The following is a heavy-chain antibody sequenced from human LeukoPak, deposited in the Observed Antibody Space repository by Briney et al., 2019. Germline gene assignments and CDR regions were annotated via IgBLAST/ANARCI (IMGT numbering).Heavy chain of an antibody. Sequence: PGGSLRLSCAASGFIFSDYYMSWIRQAPGKGLEWVSYISSSTRYTNYADSVKGRFTISRDNARNSLYLQMNSLRAEDTAVYYCARQIYLGKIIVATTNYFDYWGQGTLVTVSS. V-gene: IGHV3-11*06. D-gene: IGHD5-12*01. CDR3: ARQIYLGKIIVATTNYFDY. CDR1: GFIFSDYY. CDR2: ISSSTRYT. J-gene: IGHJ4*02.